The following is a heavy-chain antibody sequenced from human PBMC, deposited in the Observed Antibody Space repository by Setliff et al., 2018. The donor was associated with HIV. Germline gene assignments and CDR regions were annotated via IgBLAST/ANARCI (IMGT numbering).Heavy chain of an antibody. Sequence: GGSLRLSCAASGFTFSAHGMHWVRQAPGQGLEWMGMINPSGGSASYAQKFQGRVTMSRDTSTSTVYMELSSLRSEDTAVYCCARCGAGEWHLYMDVWGKGTAVTVSS. D-gene: IGHD3-16*01. CDR3: ARCGAGEWHLYMDV. CDR2: INPSGGSA. J-gene: IGHJ6*03. CDR1: GFTFSAHG. V-gene: IGHV1-46*01.